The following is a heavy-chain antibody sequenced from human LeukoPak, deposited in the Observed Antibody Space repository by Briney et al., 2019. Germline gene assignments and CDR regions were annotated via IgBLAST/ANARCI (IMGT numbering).Heavy chain of an antibody. J-gene: IGHJ4*02. CDR3: ARNSCPSGTCYDNRGYFDY. CDR2: INHSGST. CDR1: GGSFSGYY. D-gene: IGHD2-15*01. V-gene: IGHV4-34*01. Sequence: SETLSLTCAVYGGSFSGYYWSWIRQPPGKGLEWIGEINHSGSTNYNPSLKSRVTISVDTSKNQFSLKLSSVTAADTAVYYCARNSCPSGTCYDNRGYFDYWGQGTLVTVSS.